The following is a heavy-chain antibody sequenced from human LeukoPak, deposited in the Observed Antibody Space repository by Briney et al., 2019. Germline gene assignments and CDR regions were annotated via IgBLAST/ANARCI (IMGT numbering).Heavy chain of an antibody. CDR2: INSRSSTI. CDR1: GFTFSTHD. D-gene: IGHD6-13*01. CDR3: ARVYSSSWYGEFEYFQH. J-gene: IGHJ1*01. V-gene: IGHV3-48*04. Sequence: PGGSLRLSCAASGFTFSTHDVNWVRQAPGKGLEWVSFINSRSSTIYYADSVKGRFTISRDNAKNSLYLQMNSLRAEDTAVYYCARVYSSSWYGEFEYFQHWGQGTLVTVSS.